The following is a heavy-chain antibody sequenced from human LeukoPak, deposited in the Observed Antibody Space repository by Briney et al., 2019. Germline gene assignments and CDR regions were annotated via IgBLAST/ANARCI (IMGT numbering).Heavy chain of an antibody. J-gene: IGHJ4*02. CDR3: ARRIAATGMKYCDY. CDR2: IKHDGSDT. D-gene: IGHD6-13*01. CDR1: GFTFSSYW. Sequence: PGGSLRLSCAASGFTFSSYWMSWVRQAPGKGLEWVANIKHDGSDTNYVDSVKGRFTISRDNAKHSLYLQMNSLRAEDTAMYYCARRIAATGMKYCDYWGQGTLVTVSS. V-gene: IGHV3-7*05.